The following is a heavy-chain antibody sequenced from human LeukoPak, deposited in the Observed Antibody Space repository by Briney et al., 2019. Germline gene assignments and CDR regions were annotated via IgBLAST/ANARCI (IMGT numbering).Heavy chain of an antibody. D-gene: IGHD2-15*01. CDR3: ASPSRGGSYAFDI. Sequence: GASVKVCCKASGYTFTNYYIHWVRQAPGQGLEWMGLINPSGGSTSYAQKFQGRVTMTRDMSTSTVYMELSSLRSEDTAVYYCASPSRGGSYAFDIWGQGTMVTVSS. V-gene: IGHV1-46*01. CDR1: GYTFTNYY. CDR2: INPSGGST. J-gene: IGHJ3*02.